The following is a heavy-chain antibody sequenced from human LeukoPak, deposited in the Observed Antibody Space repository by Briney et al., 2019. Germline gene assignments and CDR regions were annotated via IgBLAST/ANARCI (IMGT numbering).Heavy chain of an antibody. CDR1: GFTFSSYA. Sequence: PGGSLRLSCAASGFTFSSYAMSWVRQAPGKGLEWVSAISGSGGSTYYADSVKGRFTISRDNSKNTLYLQMNSLRAEDTAVYYCAKDVVVVPAATDRYAEYFQHWGQGTLVTVSS. J-gene: IGHJ1*01. CDR2: ISGSGGST. V-gene: IGHV3-23*01. D-gene: IGHD2-2*01. CDR3: AKDVVVVPAATDRYAEYFQH.